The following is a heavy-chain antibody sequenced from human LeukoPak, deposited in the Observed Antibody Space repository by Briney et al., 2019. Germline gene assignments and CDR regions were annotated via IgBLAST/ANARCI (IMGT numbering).Heavy chain of an antibody. V-gene: IGHV4-61*02. CDR1: GGSISSGSYY. D-gene: IGHD1-26*01. CDR2: IYTSGST. J-gene: IGHJ2*01. CDR3: ARAPVGATHWYFDL. Sequence: SQTLTLTCTVSGGSISSGSYYWSWIRQPAGKGLEWIWRIYTSGSTNYNPSLKSRVTISVDTSKTQFSLKLSSVTAADTAVYYCARAPVGATHWYFDLWGRGTLVTVSS.